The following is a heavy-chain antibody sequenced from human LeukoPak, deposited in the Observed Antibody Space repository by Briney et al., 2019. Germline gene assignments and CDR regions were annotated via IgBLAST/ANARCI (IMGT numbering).Heavy chain of an antibody. Sequence: GRSLRLSCAASGFTFDDYAMHWVRQAPGKGLEWVSGISWNSGSIGYADSVKGRFTISRGNAKNSLYLQMNSLRAEDMALYYCAKASDYGGPYYFDYWGQGTLVTVSS. V-gene: IGHV3-9*03. CDR2: ISWNSGSI. CDR3: AKASDYGGPYYFDY. D-gene: IGHD4-23*01. CDR1: GFTFDDYA. J-gene: IGHJ4*02.